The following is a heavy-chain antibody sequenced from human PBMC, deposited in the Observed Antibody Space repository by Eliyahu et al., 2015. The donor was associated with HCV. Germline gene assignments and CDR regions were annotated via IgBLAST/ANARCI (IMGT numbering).Heavy chain of an antibody. CDR1: GGXISSYY. CDR3: AREMRSITGTQYGMDV. D-gene: IGHD1-20*01. CDR2: IYTSGST. V-gene: IGHV4-4*07. Sequence: QVQLQESGPGLVKPSETLSLTCTVSGGXISSYYWSWIRXPAGKGLEWIGRIYTSGSTNYNPSLKSRVTMSVDTSKNQFSLKLSSVTAADTAVYYCAREMRSITGTQYGMDVWGQGTTVTVSS. J-gene: IGHJ6*02.